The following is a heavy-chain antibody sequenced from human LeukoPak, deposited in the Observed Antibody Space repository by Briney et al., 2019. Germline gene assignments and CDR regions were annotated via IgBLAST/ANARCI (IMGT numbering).Heavy chain of an antibody. CDR1: GYIFSSYW. Sequence: GESLKISCKASGYIFSSYWIGWVRQMPGRGLEWMGIVYPGDSDTRYSPSFQGQVTISADKSITTAYLHWSSLKASDTAMYYCARQNTMDRGVITSDNWGQGTLVTVSS. V-gene: IGHV5-51*01. D-gene: IGHD3-10*01. CDR3: ARQNTMDRGVITSDN. J-gene: IGHJ4*02. CDR2: VYPGDSDT.